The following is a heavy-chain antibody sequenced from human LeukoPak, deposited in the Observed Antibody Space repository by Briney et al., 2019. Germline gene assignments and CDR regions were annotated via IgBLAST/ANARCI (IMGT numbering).Heavy chain of an antibody. CDR3: ARRAHRSSTSCHYYYYYYYMDV. Sequence: PSETLSLTCAVSGYSISSGYYWGWIRQPPGKGLEWIGSIYHSGSTYYNPSLKSRVTISVDTSKNQFSLKLSSVTAADTAVYYCARRAHRSSTSCHYYYYYYYMDVWGKGTTVTVSS. D-gene: IGHD2-2*01. V-gene: IGHV4-38-2*01. J-gene: IGHJ6*03. CDR2: IYHSGST. CDR1: GYSISSGYY.